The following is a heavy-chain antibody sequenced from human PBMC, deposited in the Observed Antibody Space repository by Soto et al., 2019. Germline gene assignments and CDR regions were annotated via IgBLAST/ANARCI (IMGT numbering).Heavy chain of an antibody. J-gene: IGHJ2*01. V-gene: IGHV4-31*03. CDR2: VYSRGDT. CDR3: ARDPRITYHWSFDL. Sequence: QLQESGPGLVKPSQTLSLTCTVSGGSVSNGSYYWSWIRQVPGKGLEWIGYVYSRGDTYYNPSLKSRVSLSVDTSKNQFSLQLESVTAADTAVYFCARDPRITYHWSFDLWGRGALVTVS. CDR1: GGSVSNGSYY.